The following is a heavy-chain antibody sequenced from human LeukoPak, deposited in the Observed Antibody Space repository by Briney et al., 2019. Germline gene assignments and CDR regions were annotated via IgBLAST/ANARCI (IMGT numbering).Heavy chain of an antibody. CDR1: GGSISSYY. V-gene: IGHV4-59*01. D-gene: IGHD2-2*01. Sequence: SSETLSLTCTVSGGSISSYYWSWIRQPPGKGLEWIGYIYYSGSTNYNPPLKSRVTISVDTSKNQFSLKLSSVTAADTAVYYCARGDGSTSGAFDIWGQGTMVTVSS. J-gene: IGHJ3*02. CDR3: ARGDGSTSGAFDI. CDR2: IYYSGST.